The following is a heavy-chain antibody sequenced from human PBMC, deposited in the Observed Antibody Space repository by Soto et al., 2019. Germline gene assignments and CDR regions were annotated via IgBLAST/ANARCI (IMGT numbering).Heavy chain of an antibody. Sequence: PSETLSLTCTVSGGSISSYYCSWIRQPPGKGLEWIGYIYYSGSTNYNPSLKSRVTISVDTSKNQFSLKLSSVTAADTAVYYCAREGCTNGVCYIFDYWGQGTLVTVSS. CDR3: AREGCTNGVCYIFDY. CDR1: GGSISSYY. J-gene: IGHJ4*02. V-gene: IGHV4-59*01. D-gene: IGHD2-8*01. CDR2: IYYSGST.